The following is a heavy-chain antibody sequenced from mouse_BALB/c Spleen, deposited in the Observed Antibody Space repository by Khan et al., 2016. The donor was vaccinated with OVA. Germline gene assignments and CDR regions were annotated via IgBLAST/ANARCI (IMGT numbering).Heavy chain of an antibody. CDR2: IYPGTDNT. Sequence: QVQLKQSGAELVRPGASVKLSCKTSGYIFTSYWIHWLKQRSGQGLEWIARIYPGTDNTYYNEKLKDKATLTADKSSSTSYMQLSSLKSEDSAVYFCAREEALYYVDYWGQGTTLTVSS. D-gene: IGHD3-2*02. J-gene: IGHJ2*01. CDR3: AREEALYYVDY. CDR1: GYIFTSYW. V-gene: IGHV1-76*01.